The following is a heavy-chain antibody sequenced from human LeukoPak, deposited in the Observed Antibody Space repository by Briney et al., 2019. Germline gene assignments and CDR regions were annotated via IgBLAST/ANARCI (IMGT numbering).Heavy chain of an antibody. D-gene: IGHD1-26*01. CDR3: ARDFTVAGWELFDY. J-gene: IGHJ4*02. CDR2: IIPILGIA. CDR1: GGTFSSYA. Sequence: GASAKVSCKASGGTFSSYAISWVRQAPGQGLEWMGRIIPILGIANYAQKFQGRVTITADKSTSTAYMELSSLRSEDTAVYYCARDFTVAGWELFDYWGQGTLVTVSS. V-gene: IGHV1-69*04.